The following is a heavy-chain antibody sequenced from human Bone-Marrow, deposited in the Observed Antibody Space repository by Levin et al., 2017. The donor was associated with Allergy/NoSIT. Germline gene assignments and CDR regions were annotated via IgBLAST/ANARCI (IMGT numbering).Heavy chain of an antibody. Sequence: PGGSLRLSCAASGFMFEDYGMSWVRQGPGKGLEWVSGINWNGGSPGYVDSVKGRFTISRDNAKNSLYLQMNNLRAEDTALYYCARDPQLSGSGTHRYYYFMDVWGKGITVTVSS. V-gene: IGHV3-20*04. J-gene: IGHJ6*03. D-gene: IGHD3-10*01. CDR3: ARDPQLSGSGTHRYYYFMDV. CDR2: INWNGGSP. CDR1: GFMFEDYG.